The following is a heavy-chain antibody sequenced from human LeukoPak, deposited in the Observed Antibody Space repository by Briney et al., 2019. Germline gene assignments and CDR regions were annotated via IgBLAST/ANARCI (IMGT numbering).Heavy chain of an antibody. CDR1: GFTFDDYA. V-gene: IGHV3-9*01. CDR3: ARDPGSSYFDY. Sequence: GGSLRLSCAASGFTFDDYAMHWVRQAPGKGLEWVSGISWNSGIVGYADSVKGRFTISRDNAKNSLYLQMNSLRAEDTAVYYCARDPGSSYFDYWGQGALVTVSS. D-gene: IGHD1-1*01. J-gene: IGHJ4*02. CDR2: ISWNSGIV.